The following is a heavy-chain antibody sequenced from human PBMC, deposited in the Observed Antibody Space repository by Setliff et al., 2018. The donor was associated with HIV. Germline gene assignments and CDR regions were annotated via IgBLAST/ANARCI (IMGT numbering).Heavy chain of an antibody. Sequence: SCAGSGFAFSSTAMHWVRQAPGKGLEWVAVISNDGSHKYNIESVRGRFTISRDNSKNTVYLEMNSLRDEDTAMYYCAADSGLDYWSGRGFDYWGQGTLVTAPQ. CDR1: GFAFSSTA. J-gene: IGHJ4*02. D-gene: IGHD3-3*01. V-gene: IGHV3-30*04. CDR3: AADSGLDYWSGRGFDY. CDR2: ISNDGSHK.